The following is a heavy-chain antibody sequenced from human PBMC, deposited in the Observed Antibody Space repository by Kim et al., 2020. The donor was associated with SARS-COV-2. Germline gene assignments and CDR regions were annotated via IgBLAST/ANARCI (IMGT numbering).Heavy chain of an antibody. CDR1: GYSFTSYW. D-gene: IGHD5-18*01. CDR2: IDPSDSYT. V-gene: IGHV5-10-1*01. J-gene: IGHJ6*02. Sequence: GESLKISCKGSGYSFTSYWIIWVRQMPGKGLEWMGRIDPSDSYTNYSPSFQGHVTISADKSISTAYLQWSSLKASDTAMYYCARLSMGTAMVTGYYYYGMDVWGQGTTVTVSS. CDR3: ARLSMGTAMVTGYYYYGMDV.